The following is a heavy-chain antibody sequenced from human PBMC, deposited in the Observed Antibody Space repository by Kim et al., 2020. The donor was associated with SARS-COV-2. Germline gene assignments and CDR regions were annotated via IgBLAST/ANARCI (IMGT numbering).Heavy chain of an antibody. CDR1: GGSISSSSYY. CDR2: IYYSGST. J-gene: IGHJ6*02. Sequence: SETLSLTCTVSGGSISSSSYYWGWIRQPPGKGLEWIGSIYYSGSTYYNPSLKSRVTISVDTSKNQFSLKLSSVTAADTAVYYCARDRRVDIVATMLGDYYYGMDVWGQGTTVTVSS. CDR3: ARDRRVDIVATMLGDYYYGMDV. D-gene: IGHD5-12*01. V-gene: IGHV4-39*07.